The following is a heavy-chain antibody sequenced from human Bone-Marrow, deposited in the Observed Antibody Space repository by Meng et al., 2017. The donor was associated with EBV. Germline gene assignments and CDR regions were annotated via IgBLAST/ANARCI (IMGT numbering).Heavy chain of an antibody. J-gene: IGHJ4*02. V-gene: IGHV4-39*01. CDR1: GGSISSSSYY. CDR2: IYYSGYT. Sequence: QLQLQESGPGLVKPSETLSLTCTVSGGSISSSSYYWGWIRQPPGKGLEWIANIYYSGYTYSSPSLKSRVTISVDTSKNHFSLKLSSVTAADTAVYYCATHENGDFTRMDFWGQGTLVTVSS. CDR3: ATHENGDFTRMDF. D-gene: IGHD4-17*01.